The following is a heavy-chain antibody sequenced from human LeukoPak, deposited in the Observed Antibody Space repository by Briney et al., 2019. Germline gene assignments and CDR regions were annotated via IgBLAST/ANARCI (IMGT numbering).Heavy chain of an antibody. CDR1: GFTFSNYW. V-gene: IGHV3-7*01. Sequence: GGSLRLSCAASGFTFSNYWMSWVRQAPGKGLEWVANIKQDGSEKNYVDSVKGRFTISRDNARKSLDLQMNSLRADDTALYYCAKEMDDDGFDIWGLGTMVTVSS. J-gene: IGHJ3*02. CDR2: IKQDGSEK. CDR3: AKEMDDDGFDI. D-gene: IGHD2-8*01.